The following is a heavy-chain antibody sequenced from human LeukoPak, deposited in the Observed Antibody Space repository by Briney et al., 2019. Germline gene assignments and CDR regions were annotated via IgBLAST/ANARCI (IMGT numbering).Heavy chain of an antibody. Sequence: GESLKISCKGSGYSFASFWIGWVRQMPGKGLEWMGIIYPGDSDTRYSPSFQGQVTISADKSISTTYVQWSSLKASDTAMYYCASIIVAAAGRGYYYYGMDVWGQGTTVTVSS. V-gene: IGHV5-51*01. CDR3: ASIIVAAAGRGYYYYGMDV. CDR2: IYPGDSDT. CDR1: GYSFASFW. D-gene: IGHD6-13*01. J-gene: IGHJ6*02.